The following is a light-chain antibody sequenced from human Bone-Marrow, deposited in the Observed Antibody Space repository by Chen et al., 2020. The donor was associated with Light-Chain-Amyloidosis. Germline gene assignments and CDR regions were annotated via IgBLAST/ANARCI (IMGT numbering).Light chain of an antibody. CDR1: QTLLHKNGKTY. V-gene: IGKV2D-29*01. Sequence: DILITQTPLSMSVTPGQPASISCKSSQTLLHKNGKTYLYWYVQKSGQPPHLLMYEVSNRLSGVPLRFSGSGSGTDFTLEISRVEAEDAGIYFCMQSKHLPYTFGPGTRLEIK. CDR2: EVS. CDR3: MQSKHLPYT. J-gene: IGKJ2*01.